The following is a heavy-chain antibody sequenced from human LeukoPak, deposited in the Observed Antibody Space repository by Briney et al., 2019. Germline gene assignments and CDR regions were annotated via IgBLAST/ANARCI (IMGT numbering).Heavy chain of an antibody. CDR1: GFTFSSYS. V-gene: IGHV3-48*02. J-gene: IGHJ4*02. D-gene: IGHD6-19*01. CDR3: ARRGSGSGWYDY. CDR2: ISSTSNTI. Sequence: SGGSLRLSCAASGFTFSSYSMNWVRQAPGKGLEWVSYISSTSNTIHYADSVKGRFTISRDNAKNSLYLQMNSLRDEDTAVYYCARRGSGSGWYDYWGQGTLVTVSS.